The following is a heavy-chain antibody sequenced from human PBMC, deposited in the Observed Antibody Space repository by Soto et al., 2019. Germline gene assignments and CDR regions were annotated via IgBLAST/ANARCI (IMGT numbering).Heavy chain of an antibody. Sequence: QLQLVHSGAEVKKPGASVKVSCKASGYTFTSYDINWVRQATGQGLEWMVWMNPNSGNTVYAQKFQDRVTMTRNTSISTAYMELSSLRSEDTAVYYCARERNMYGMDVWGQGTTVTVSS. CDR1: GYTFTSYD. V-gene: IGHV1-8*01. D-gene: IGHD1-1*01. CDR3: ARERNMYGMDV. J-gene: IGHJ6*02. CDR2: MNPNSGNT.